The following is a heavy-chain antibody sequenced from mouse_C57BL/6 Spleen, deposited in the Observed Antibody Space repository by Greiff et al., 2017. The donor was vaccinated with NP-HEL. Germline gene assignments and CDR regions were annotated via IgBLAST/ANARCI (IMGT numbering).Heavy chain of an antibody. V-gene: IGHV1-69*01. J-gene: IGHJ1*03. CDR3: ARSDYGSSYWYFYV. CDR1: GYTFTSYW. D-gene: IGHD1-1*01. CDR2: IDPSDSYT. Sequence: QVQLQQPGAELVMPGASVKLSCKASGYTFTSYWMHWVKQRPGQGLEWIGEIDPSDSYTNYNQKFKGKSTLTVDKSSSTAYMQLSSLTSEDSAVYYCARSDYGSSYWYFYVWGTGTTVTVSS.